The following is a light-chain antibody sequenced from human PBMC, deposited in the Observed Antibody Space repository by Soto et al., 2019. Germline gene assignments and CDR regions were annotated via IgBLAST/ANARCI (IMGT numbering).Light chain of an antibody. CDR2: EGS. CDR1: SSDVGSDNL. J-gene: IGLJ2*01. CDR3: CSYAGSSTVV. Sequence: QSALTQPASVSGSPGQSITISCTGTSSDVGSDNLVSWYQQHPGKAPKLMIYEGSKRPSGVSNRFSGSKSGNTASLTISGLQAEDEADYYCCSYAGSSTVVFGGGTKLTV. V-gene: IGLV2-23*01.